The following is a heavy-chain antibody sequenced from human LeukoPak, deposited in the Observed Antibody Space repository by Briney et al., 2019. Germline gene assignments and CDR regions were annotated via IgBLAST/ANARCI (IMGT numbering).Heavy chain of an antibody. CDR3: ARGNGDYVLGRLFDY. Sequence: GGSLRLSCAASGFTFSSYNMNWVRQAPGKGLEWVSSISSSSSYIYYADSVKGRFTISRDNAKKSLYLQMNSLRAEDTAVYYCARGNGDYVLGRLFDYWGQGTLVTVSS. J-gene: IGHJ4*02. CDR1: GFTFSSYN. CDR2: ISSSSSYI. V-gene: IGHV3-21*01. D-gene: IGHD4-17*01.